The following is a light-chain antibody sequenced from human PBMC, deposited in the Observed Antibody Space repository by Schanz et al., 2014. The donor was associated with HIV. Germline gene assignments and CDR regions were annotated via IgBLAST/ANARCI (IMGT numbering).Light chain of an antibody. Sequence: QSVLTQPPSASGTPGQRVTISCSGSSSNIKINAVNWYQQLPGTAPKLLIYSNSQRPSGVPDRFSGSKSGTSASLAISGLQSEDEADYYCGTWDDSLNGWVFGGGTKLTVL. CDR1: SSNIKINA. CDR3: GTWDDSLNGWV. J-gene: IGLJ3*02. CDR2: SNS. V-gene: IGLV1-44*01.